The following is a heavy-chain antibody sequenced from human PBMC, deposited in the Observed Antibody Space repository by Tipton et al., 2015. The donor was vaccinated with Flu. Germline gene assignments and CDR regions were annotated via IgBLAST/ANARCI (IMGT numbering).Heavy chain of an antibody. CDR2: IYYSGST. Sequence: LRLSCTVSGGSIKSYYWSWIRQPPGKGLEWIGYIYYSGSTNYNPSLKSRVTISVDTSKNQFSLKLSSVTAADTAVYYCARRDSEAFDSWGQGTLVPVSS. CDR1: GGSIKSYY. D-gene: IGHD3/OR15-3a*01. V-gene: IGHV4-59*08. J-gene: IGHJ4*02. CDR3: ARRDSEAFDS.